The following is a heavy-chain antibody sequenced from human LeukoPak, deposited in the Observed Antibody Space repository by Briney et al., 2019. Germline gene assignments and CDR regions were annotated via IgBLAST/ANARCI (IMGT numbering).Heavy chain of an antibody. V-gene: IGHV4-59*01. D-gene: IGHD1-14*01. J-gene: IGHJ4*02. CDR3: VRTNPWDLTYYFDY. CDR1: GGSISSYY. Sequence: PSETLSLTCTVSGGSISSYYWSWIRQPPGKGLEWIGYIYYSGSTNYNPSLKSRVTISVDTSKNQFSLRLTSVTAADTAVYYCVRTNPWDLTYYFDYWGQGTLVTVSS. CDR2: IYYSGST.